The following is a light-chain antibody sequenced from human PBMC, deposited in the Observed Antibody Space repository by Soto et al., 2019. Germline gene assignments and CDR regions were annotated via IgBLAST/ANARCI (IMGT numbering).Light chain of an antibody. V-gene: IGKV1-5*03. CDR1: QTISSW. CDR2: KAS. CDR3: QHYNSYSEA. J-gene: IGKJ1*01. Sequence: DIQMTQSPSTLSVSVGERVTINCRASQTISSWLAWYQQKTGKAPKLLIYKASTLKSGVPSRFSGSGSGTEFTLNISSLQPDEFATYYCQHYNSYSEAFGQGTKVEIK.